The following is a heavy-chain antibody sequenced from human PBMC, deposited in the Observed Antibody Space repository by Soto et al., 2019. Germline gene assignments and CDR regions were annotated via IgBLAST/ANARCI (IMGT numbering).Heavy chain of an antibody. V-gene: IGHV4-4*07. J-gene: IGHJ4*02. CDR1: GGSINTFY. CDR2: IFSSGST. CDR3: AREGSYSAYNFAHGIQLWSFDF. Sequence: SETLSLTCTVSGGSINTFYWRWVRPPAGKGLEWIGRIFSSGSTSFNPSLESRVAMSVDTSKNHFSLNLSSVTAADMAVYYCAREGSYSAYNFAHGIQLWSFDFWGQGALVTVSS. D-gene: IGHD5-12*01.